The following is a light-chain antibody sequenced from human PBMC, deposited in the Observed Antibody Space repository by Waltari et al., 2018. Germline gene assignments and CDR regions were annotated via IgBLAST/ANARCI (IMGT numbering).Light chain of an antibody. J-gene: IGLJ2*01. CDR1: SSDVGSYNF. CDR3: CSFASRIGV. V-gene: IGLV2-23*02. CDR2: EVT. Sequence: QYALTQPAHVSGSPGQSITISCTGTSSDVGSYNFVSWYQQHPGKAPKLIISEVTKRPSGVSNRFSGSKSGNTASLTISGLQADDEADYYFCSFASRIGVFGGGTKVTVL.